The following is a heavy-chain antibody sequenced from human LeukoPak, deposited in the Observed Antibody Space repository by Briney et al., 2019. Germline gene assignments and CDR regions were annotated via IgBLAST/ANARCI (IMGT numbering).Heavy chain of an antibody. CDR1: GGSFSGYY. CDR2: INHSGST. V-gene: IGHV4-34*01. Sequence: SETLSLTCAVYGGSFSGYYWSWIRQPPGKGLEWIGEINHSGSTNYNPSLKSRVTISVDTSKNQFSLKLSSVTAADTAVYYCARHSPMVRGVRFYYYMDVWGKGTTVTVSS. CDR3: ARHSPMVRGVRFYYYMDV. D-gene: IGHD3-10*01. J-gene: IGHJ6*03.